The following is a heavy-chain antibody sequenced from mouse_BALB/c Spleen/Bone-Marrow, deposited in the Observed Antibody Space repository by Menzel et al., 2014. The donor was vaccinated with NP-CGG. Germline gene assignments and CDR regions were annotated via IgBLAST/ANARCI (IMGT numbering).Heavy chain of an antibody. J-gene: IGHJ3*01. D-gene: IGHD2-4*01. CDR2: INPSTGYT. V-gene: IGHV1-7*01. Sequence: VQLQQSGAELAKPGASVKMSCKASGYTFTSYWMHWVKQRPGQGLEWIGYINPSTGYTEYSQKFKDKATLTAVKSSTTAYMQLRSLTSEDSAVYYCARDDYVAIAYWGQGTLVTVSA. CDR1: GYTFTSYW. CDR3: ARDDYVAIAY.